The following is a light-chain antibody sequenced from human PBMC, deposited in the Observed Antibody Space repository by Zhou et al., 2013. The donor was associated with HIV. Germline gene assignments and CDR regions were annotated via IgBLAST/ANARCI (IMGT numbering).Light chain of an antibody. V-gene: IGKV1-39*01. CDR2: SAS. CDR3: QQTYGLPFT. J-gene: IGKJ4*01. CDR1: QDISFL. Sequence: DIQMTQSPQSLSAFVGDKVTITCRASQDISFLLNWYQVKPGQAPQFLIYSASSLHSGVPSRFSGSGSGTNFSLSITNLRPEDIASYFCQQTYGLPFTFGGGPR.